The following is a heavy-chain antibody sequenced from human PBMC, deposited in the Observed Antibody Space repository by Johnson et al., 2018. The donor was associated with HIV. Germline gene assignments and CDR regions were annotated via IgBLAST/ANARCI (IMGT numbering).Heavy chain of an antibody. D-gene: IGHD3-16*02. J-gene: IGHJ3*02. CDR2: IGTASDT. V-gene: IGHV3-13*01. CDR1: GFTFSSYD. Sequence: EVQLVESGGGLVQPGGSLRLSCAASGFTFSSYDMHWVRQATGKGLEWVSAIGTASDTYYPGSVKGRFTISRENAKNSLYLQMNSLRAGDTAVYYCARVGYHDAFDIWGQGTMVTVSS. CDR3: ARVGYHDAFDI.